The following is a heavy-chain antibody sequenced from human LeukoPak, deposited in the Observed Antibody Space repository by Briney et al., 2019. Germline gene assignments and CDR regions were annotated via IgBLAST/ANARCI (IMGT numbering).Heavy chain of an antibody. CDR1: GGSFSGYY. J-gene: IGHJ4*02. V-gene: IGHV4-34*01. CDR3: AREVGANLGRTFDY. CDR2: INHSGST. D-gene: IGHD1-26*01. Sequence: SETLSLTCAVYGGSFSGYYWSWIRQPPGKGLEWIGEINHSGSTNYNPSLKSRVTISVDTSKNQFSLKLSSVTAADTAVYYCAREVGANLGRTFDYWGQGTLVTVSS.